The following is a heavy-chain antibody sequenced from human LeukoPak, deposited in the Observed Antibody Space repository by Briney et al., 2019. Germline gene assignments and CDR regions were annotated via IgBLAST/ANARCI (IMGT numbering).Heavy chain of an antibody. D-gene: IGHD3-22*01. CDR2: IIPIFGTA. CDR3: ARIKDDSSGYYFDY. V-gene: IGHV1-69*13. CDR1: GGTFSSYA. Sequence: ASVKVFCKASGGTFSSYAISWVRQAPGQGLEWMGGIIPIFGTANHAQKFQGRVTITADESTSTAYMELSSLRSEDTAVYYCARIKDDSSGYYFDYWGQGTLVTVSS. J-gene: IGHJ4*02.